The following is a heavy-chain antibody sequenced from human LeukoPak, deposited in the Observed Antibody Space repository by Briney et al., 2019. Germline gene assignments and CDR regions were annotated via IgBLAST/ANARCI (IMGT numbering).Heavy chain of an antibody. CDR2: ISSNGVST. J-gene: IGHJ3*02. V-gene: IGHV3-64*01. CDR3: AREGGDDAFDI. CDR1: GFTFSSYA. D-gene: IGHD2-21*01. Sequence: GGSLRLSCAASGFTFSSYAMSWVRQVPGKGLEYVSAISSNGVSTFYANSVKDRFTISRDNSKNTLYLQMGSLRAEDTAVYYCAREGGDDAFDIWGQGTMVAVSS.